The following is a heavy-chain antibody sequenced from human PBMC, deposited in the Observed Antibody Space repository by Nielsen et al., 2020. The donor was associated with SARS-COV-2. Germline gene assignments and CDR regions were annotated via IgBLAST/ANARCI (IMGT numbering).Heavy chain of an antibody. CDR1: GFTFSDYY. CDR3: ARGIEITMIVVVITTYFDY. CDR2: ISSSCSTL. Sequence: GESLKISCAASGFTFSDYYMSWIRQAPGKGLEWVSYISSSCSTLYYANSVKGRFTISRDNAKNSLYLQMNSLRAEDTAVYYCARGIEITMIVVVITTYFDYWGQGTLVTVSS. V-gene: IGHV3-11*01. D-gene: IGHD3-22*01. J-gene: IGHJ4*02.